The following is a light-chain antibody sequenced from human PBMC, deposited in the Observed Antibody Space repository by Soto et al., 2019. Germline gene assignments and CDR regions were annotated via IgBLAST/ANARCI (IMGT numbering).Light chain of an antibody. CDR1: SSDVGGYNY. Sequence: QSVLTQPASVSGSPGQSITISCTGTSSDVGGYNYVSWFQQHPGKAPKLKIYEVSNRPSGVSNRFSGSKSGYTASLTISELPAEDEADYYCTSFTSSSTWVFGGGTKLTVL. CDR2: EVS. V-gene: IGLV2-14*03. J-gene: IGLJ3*02. CDR3: TSFTSSSTWV.